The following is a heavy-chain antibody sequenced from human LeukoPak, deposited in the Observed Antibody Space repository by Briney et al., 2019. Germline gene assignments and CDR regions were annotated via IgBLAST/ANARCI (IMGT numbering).Heavy chain of an antibody. Sequence: SQTLSLTCAISGDSVSSNSAAWNWIRQSPSRGLEWLGRTHYRSKRYNDYAVSVKSRVTINPDTSKNQFSLQLNSVTPEDTAVYYCARGFSYGNGAFDIWGQGTMVTVSS. CDR2: THYRSKRYN. J-gene: IGHJ3*02. V-gene: IGHV6-1*01. D-gene: IGHD5-18*01. CDR3: ARGFSYGNGAFDI. CDR1: GDSVSSNSAA.